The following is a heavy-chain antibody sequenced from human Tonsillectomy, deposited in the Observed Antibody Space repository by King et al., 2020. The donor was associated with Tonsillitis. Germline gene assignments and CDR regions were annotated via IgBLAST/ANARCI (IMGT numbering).Heavy chain of an antibody. Sequence: QLQESGPGLVKPSETLSLTCTVSGGSISSSYWSWIRQPPGKGLEWIGYIYNSGSTYYNAYLKSRVTISVDTSKNQFSLKLTSVTAADTAVYYCARITPGYCSGGSCYSSSYFDYWGQGTLVTVSS. CDR1: GGSISSSY. CDR2: IYNSGST. J-gene: IGHJ4*02. CDR3: ARITPGYCSGGSCYSSSYFDY. D-gene: IGHD2-15*01. V-gene: IGHV4-59*01.